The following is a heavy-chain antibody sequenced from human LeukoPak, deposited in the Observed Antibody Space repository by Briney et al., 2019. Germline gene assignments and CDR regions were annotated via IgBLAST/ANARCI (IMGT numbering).Heavy chain of an antibody. CDR2: IIDVGGT. V-gene: IGHV3-23*01. J-gene: IGHJ5*02. Sequence: QPGGSLRLSCAVSGSTLTEHAWSWVRQAPGEGLEWVSGIIDVGGTYYADSVKGRYTISRDSSKNTLYLQMNNLRAEDTATYYCAKDYCRGGNCPLPFFDPWGQGTLVTVSS. CDR3: AKDYCRGGNCPLPFFDP. CDR1: GSTLTEHA. D-gene: IGHD2-15*01.